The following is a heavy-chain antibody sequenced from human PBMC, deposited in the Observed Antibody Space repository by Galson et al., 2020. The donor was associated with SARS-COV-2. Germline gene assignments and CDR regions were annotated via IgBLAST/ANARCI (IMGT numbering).Heavy chain of an antibody. CDR1: GGTFSSYA. J-gene: IGHJ4*02. V-gene: IGHV1-69*13. D-gene: IGHD2-21*02. Sequence: SVKVSCKASGGTFSSYAISWVRQAPGQGLEWMGGIIPIFGTANYAQKFQGRVTITADESTSTAYMELSSLRSEDTAVYYCARSVNLYGGDPFDYWGQGTLVTVSS. CDR3: ARSVNLYGGDPFDY. CDR2: IIPIFGTA.